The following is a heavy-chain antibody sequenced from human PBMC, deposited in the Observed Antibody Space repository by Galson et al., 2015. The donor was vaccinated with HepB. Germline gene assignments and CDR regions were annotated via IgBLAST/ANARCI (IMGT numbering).Heavy chain of an antibody. J-gene: IGHJ2*01. Sequence: SLRLSCAASGFTFSSYAMIWVRQAPGKGLEWVSSLSYSGGYYADSVKGRFTISRDNYKNTVYLQTNSLRAEDTAVYYCARPPLTEWYFGLWGRGTLVTVSS. CDR1: GFTFSSYA. CDR3: ARPPLTEWYFGL. CDR2: LSYSGG. V-gene: IGHV3-23*01.